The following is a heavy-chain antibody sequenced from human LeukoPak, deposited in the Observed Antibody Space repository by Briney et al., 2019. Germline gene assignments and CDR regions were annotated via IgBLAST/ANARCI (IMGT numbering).Heavy chain of an antibody. CDR3: AVRGTSGVY. J-gene: IGHJ4*02. D-gene: IGHD3-10*01. CDR2: IYPGDPDT. V-gene: IGHV5-51*01. CDR1: GYTFTNYW. Sequence: GESLKISCKGSGYTFTNYWIGWVRQMPGKGLEWMGIIYPGDPDTKYSPSFQGQATISADNSISTAYLQWSSLKASDTAMYYCAVRGTSGVYWGQGTLVTVSS.